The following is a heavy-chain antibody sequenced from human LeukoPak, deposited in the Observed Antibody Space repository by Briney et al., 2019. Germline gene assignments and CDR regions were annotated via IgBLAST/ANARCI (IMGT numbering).Heavy chain of an antibody. V-gene: IGHV3-53*01. CDR1: GFTVSSNY. J-gene: IGHJ4*02. D-gene: IGHD3-22*01. Sequence: PGGSLRLSCAASGFTVSSNYMSWVRQAPGKGLEWVSVIYSGGSTYYADSVKGRFTISRDNSKNTLYLQMNSLRDEDTAVYYCARGVSSGYFPYYFDYWGQGTLVTVSS. CDR2: IYSGGST. CDR3: ARGVSSGYFPYYFDY.